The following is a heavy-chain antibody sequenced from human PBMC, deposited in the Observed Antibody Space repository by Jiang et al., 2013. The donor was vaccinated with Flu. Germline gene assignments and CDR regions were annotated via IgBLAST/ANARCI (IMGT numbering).Heavy chain of an antibody. CDR3: AREADWGDRFDI. D-gene: IGHD7-27*01. J-gene: IGHJ3*02. CDR2: ISYNSADI. Sequence: HWVRQAPGKGLEWVSGISYNSADIGYADSLKGRFTISRDNAKNSLYLQLNSLKFEDTALYYCAREADWGDRFDIWGQGTMVAVSS. V-gene: IGHV3-9*01.